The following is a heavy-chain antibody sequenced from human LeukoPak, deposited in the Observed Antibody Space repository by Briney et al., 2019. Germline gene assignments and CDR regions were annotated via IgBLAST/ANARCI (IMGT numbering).Heavy chain of an antibody. CDR2: IKEDGSER. Sequence: GGSLRLSCAASGFTFSSYWMNWVRQAPGKGLEWVACIKEDGSERYYVGSVKGRFTISRDNARHSLFLQMTSLRAEDTAVYYCARNWGHFDFWGQGSLVTVSS. CDR3: ARNWGHFDF. D-gene: IGHD7-27*01. V-gene: IGHV3-7*04. J-gene: IGHJ4*02. CDR1: GFTFSSYW.